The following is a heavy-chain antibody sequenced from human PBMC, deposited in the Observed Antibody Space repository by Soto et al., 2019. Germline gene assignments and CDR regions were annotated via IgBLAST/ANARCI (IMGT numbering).Heavy chain of an antibody. D-gene: IGHD6-6*01. J-gene: IGHJ6*02. CDR1: NETLTTYG. V-gene: IGHV1-18*01. CDR2: VSGYSGHS. Sequence: QVHLVQSGAEVKKPGASVKVSCKASNETLTTYGISWVRQAPGQGLEWMGWVSGYSGHSSSAQEFQDRVIMTTDTSTSTAYMELRSLTSDDPAVYFCARDSSSSGYYYGMDVWGQGTTVTVSS. CDR3: ARDSSSSGYYYGMDV.